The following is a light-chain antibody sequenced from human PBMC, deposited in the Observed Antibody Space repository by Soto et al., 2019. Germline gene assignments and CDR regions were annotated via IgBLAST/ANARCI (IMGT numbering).Light chain of an antibody. J-gene: IGLJ1*01. CDR2: EVS. V-gene: IGLV2-8*01. CDR3: SSYAGSNNFGV. Sequence: QSVLTQPPSASGSPGQSVTISCTGTRSDFGGYNYVSWYQQHPGKAPKLVIYEVSKRPSGAPDRFSGSKSGNTASLTVSGLQAEDEADYYCSSYAGSNNFGVFGTGTKVTVL. CDR1: RSDFGGYNY.